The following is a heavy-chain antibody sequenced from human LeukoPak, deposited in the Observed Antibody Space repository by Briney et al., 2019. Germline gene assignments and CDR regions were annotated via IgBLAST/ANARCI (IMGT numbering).Heavy chain of an antibody. CDR3: ARGYDPSRDAFDI. D-gene: IGHD3-22*01. CDR2: IYASGSI. CDR1: GGSISSGSYY. V-gene: IGHV4-61*02. J-gene: IGHJ3*02. Sequence: SETLSLTCTVSGGSISSGSYYWSWIRQPAGKGLEWIGRIYASGSINYNPSLKSRVTISVDMSKNQFSLKLSSVTSADTAVYYCARGYDPSRDAFDIWAQGTMVTVSS.